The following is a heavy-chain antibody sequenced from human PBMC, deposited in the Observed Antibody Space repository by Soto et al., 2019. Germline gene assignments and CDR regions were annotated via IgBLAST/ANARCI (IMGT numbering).Heavy chain of an antibody. CDR1: GGSISSYY. J-gene: IGHJ6*02. Sequence: LSLTCTVSGGSISSYYWSWIRQPAGKGLEWIGRIYTSGSTNYNPSLKSRVTMSVDTSKNQFSLKLSSVTAADTAVYYCAREDYGDYGGDYYYYGLDVWGQGTTVTVSS. CDR3: AREDYGDYGGDYYYYGLDV. CDR2: IYTSGST. D-gene: IGHD4-17*01. V-gene: IGHV4-4*07.